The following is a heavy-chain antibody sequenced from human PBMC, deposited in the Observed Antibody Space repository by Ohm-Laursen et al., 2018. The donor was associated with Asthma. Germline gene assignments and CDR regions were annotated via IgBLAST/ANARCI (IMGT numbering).Heavy chain of an antibody. D-gene: IGHD5-12*01. CDR1: GFTFDDYA. CDR2: ISWNSGSI. V-gene: IGHV3-9*01. J-gene: IGHJ4*02. CDR3: AKDIGYSGYNAFDY. Sequence: SLRLSCAASGFTFDDYAMHWVRQAPGKGLEWVSGISWNSGSIGYADSVKGRFTISRDNAKNSLYLQMNSLRAEDTALYYCAKDIGYSGYNAFDYWGQGTLVTVSS.